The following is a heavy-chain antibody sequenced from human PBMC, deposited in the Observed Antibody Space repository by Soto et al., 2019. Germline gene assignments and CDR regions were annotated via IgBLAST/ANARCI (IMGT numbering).Heavy chain of an antibody. CDR3: AKGYSNYYYSSRDV. J-gene: IGHJ6*03. D-gene: IGHD4-4*01. V-gene: IGHV3-9*01. Sequence: EVQLVESGGGLVQPGRSLRLSCAASGFTFDDYAMHWVRQAPGKGLEWVSGISWNSGSIGYADSVKGRFTISRDNAKNSLYLQMNSLRAEDTALYYCAKGYSNYYYSSRDVWGKGTTVTVSS. CDR2: ISWNSGSI. CDR1: GFTFDDYA.